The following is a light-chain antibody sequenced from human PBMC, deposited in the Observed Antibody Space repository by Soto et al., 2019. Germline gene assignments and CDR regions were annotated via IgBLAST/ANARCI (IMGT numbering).Light chain of an antibody. CDR2: GAS. V-gene: IGKV3-20*01. Sequence: EIVLTQSLGTVSLSPVERATLSFMASQSVSSSYLAWYQQKPGQAPRLLIYGASSRATGIPDRFSGSGSGTDFTLTISRLEPEDFAVYYCQQYASTPITFGQGTRLEIK. CDR1: QSVSSSY. J-gene: IGKJ5*01. CDR3: QQYASTPIT.